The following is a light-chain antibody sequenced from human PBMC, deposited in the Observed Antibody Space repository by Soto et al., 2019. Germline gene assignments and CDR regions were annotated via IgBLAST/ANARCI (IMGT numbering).Light chain of an antibody. CDR3: QLYGSSPPVT. CDR2: GTS. CDR1: QSVSSSY. V-gene: IGKV3-20*01. J-gene: IGKJ5*01. Sequence: IVLTQSPGTLSLSPGERATLSCRASQSVSSSYLAWYLQIPGQAPRLLIYGTSSRATGIPDRFSGSGAGTDVTLTISRLEPEDFAVFYCQLYGSSPPVTFGQGTRLEIK.